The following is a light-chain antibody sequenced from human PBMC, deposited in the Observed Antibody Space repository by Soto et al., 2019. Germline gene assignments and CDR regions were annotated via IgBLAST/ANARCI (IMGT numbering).Light chain of an antibody. J-gene: IGKJ4*01. CDR2: AAS. V-gene: IGKV1-27*01. CDR3: QKYNSAPLT. CDR1: LPISNC. Sequence: DVQMTQSPSSLSASVGDRVAITFRASLPISNCLAWYQQKPGKIPNLLIYAASTLQAGVPSRFSGSGSGTDFTLTISSLQPEHVAAYYCQKYNSAPLTFGGGTKVAIK.